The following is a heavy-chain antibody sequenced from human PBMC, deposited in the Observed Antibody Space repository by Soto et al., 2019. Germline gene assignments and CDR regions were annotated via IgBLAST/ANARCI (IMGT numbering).Heavy chain of an antibody. D-gene: IGHD2-15*01. CDR3: TNNFV. Sequence: DVQVVQSGGGLVQPGGSLKLSCAASGFAFNDSAMHWVRQASGKGLEWVARVRSKTNNYATADPVSVRGRFTVSRDDSMGTTYLQMNSLKYEDTAMYYCTNNFVWGQGVLVTISS. J-gene: IGHJ4*02. CDR1: GFAFNDSA. V-gene: IGHV3-73*01. CDR2: VRSKTNNYAT.